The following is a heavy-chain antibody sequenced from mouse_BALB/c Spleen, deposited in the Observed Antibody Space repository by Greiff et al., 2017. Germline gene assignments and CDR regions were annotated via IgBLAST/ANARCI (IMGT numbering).Heavy chain of an antibody. D-gene: IGHD4-1*01. CDR2: IRNKANGYTT. J-gene: IGHJ4*01. Sequence: EVHLVESGGGLVQPGGSLRLSCATSGFTFTDYYMSWVRQPPGKALEWLGFIRNKANGYTTEYSASVKGRFTISRDNSQSILYLQMNTLRAEDSATYYCARLTGTGGYAMDYWGQGTSVTVSS. V-gene: IGHV7-3*02. CDR1: GFTFTDYY. CDR3: ARLTGTGGYAMDY.